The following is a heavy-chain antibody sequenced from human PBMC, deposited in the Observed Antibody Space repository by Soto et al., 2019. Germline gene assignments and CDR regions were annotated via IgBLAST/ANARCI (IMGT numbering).Heavy chain of an antibody. J-gene: IGHJ6*02. CDR1: GGTFSSYA. V-gene: IGHV1-69*01. CDR2: IIPIFGTA. CDR3: ARGPTGYYTAAYYYGMDV. D-gene: IGHD3-9*01. Sequence: QVQLVQSGAEVKKPGSSVKVSCKASGGTFSSYAISWVRQAPGQGLEWMGGIIPIFGTANYAQKFQGRVTITADESTSTAYMELSSLRSEDTAVYYCARGPTGYYTAAYYYGMDVWGQGTTVTVSS.